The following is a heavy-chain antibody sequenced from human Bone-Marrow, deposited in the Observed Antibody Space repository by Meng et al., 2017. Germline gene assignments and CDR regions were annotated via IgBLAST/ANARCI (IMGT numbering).Heavy chain of an antibody. V-gene: IGHV4-61*02. CDR1: GGSISSGSYY. CDR2: IYTSGST. D-gene: IGHD3-10*01. J-gene: IGHJ3*02. Sequence: SETLSLTCTVSGGSISSGSYYWSWIRQPAGKGLEWIGRIYTSGSTNYNPSLKSRVTISVDTSKNQFSLKLSSVTAADTAVYYCARMGSEADRSLDAFDMWGQGAMVTVSS. CDR3: ARMGSEADRSLDAFDM.